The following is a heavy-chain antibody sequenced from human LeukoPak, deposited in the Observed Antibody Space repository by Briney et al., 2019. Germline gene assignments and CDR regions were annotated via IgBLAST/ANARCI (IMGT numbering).Heavy chain of an antibody. V-gene: IGHV3-48*01. CDR3: ARDPDF. CDR2: ISSSSSTK. J-gene: IGHJ4*02. Sequence: GGSLRLSCAASGFMFSSYGKSWVRQAPGKGLEWVSYISSSSSTKYYADSVKGRFIISRDNAKNSLYLQMNSLRAEDTAVYFCARDPDFWGQGTLVTVPS. CDR1: GFMFSSYG.